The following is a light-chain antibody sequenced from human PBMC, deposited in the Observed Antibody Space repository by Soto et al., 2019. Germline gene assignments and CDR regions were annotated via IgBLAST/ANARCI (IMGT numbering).Light chain of an antibody. CDR1: SSDVGSYNR. V-gene: IGLV2-18*02. CDR3: CSYAGSYTWV. CDR2: EVS. J-gene: IGLJ3*02. Sequence: QSVLTQPRSVSGSPGQSVTISCTGTSSDVGSYNRVSWYQQSPGTAPKLIIYEVSNRPSGVPDRFSGSKSGNTASLTISGLQAEDEADYYCCSYAGSYTWVFGGGTKVTVL.